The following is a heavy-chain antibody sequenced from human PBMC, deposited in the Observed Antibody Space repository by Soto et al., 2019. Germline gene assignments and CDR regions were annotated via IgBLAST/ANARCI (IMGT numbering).Heavy chain of an antibody. J-gene: IGHJ6*02. CDR2: NYDSGRP. Sequence: SETLSLPCAVSGGYISGGYYSWSCIRQGTGKGLVGVGFNYDSGRPYSNSSRRSRVTISVDRTKNHFFLNLTSFTAADTAVYYCATNRKFFDIWGQGTTVTVSS. CDR1: GGYISGGYYS. V-gene: IGHV4-30-2*01. D-gene: IGHD3-3*01. CDR3: ATNRKFFDI.